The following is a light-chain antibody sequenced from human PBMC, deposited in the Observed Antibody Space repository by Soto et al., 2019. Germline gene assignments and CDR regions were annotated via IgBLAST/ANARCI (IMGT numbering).Light chain of an antibody. J-gene: IGLJ2*01. CDR1: SSDVRDYNY. CDR2: EVS. V-gene: IGLV2-8*01. Sequence: QSVLTQPPSASRSPGQSVTISCTGTSSDVRDYNYVSWYQQHPGKAPKLMIYEVSKRPSGVPDRFSGSKSGNTASLTVSGLQAEDEADYYCSSYAGSNNFVFGGGTKLTVL. CDR3: SSYAGSNNFV.